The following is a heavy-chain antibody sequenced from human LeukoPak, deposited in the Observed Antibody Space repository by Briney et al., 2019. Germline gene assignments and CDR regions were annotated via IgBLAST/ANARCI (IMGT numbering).Heavy chain of an antibody. V-gene: IGHV1-69*01. CDR3: ASSYDFWSGYYSSYYYYGMDV. J-gene: IGHJ6*02. D-gene: IGHD3-3*01. Sequence: SVKVSCKASGGTFSSYAISWVRQAPGQGLEWMGGIIPIFGTANYAQKFQGRVTITADESTSTAYMELSSLRSEDTAVYYCASSYDFWSGYYSSYYYYGMDVWGQGTTVTVSS. CDR1: GGTFSSYA. CDR2: IIPIFGTA.